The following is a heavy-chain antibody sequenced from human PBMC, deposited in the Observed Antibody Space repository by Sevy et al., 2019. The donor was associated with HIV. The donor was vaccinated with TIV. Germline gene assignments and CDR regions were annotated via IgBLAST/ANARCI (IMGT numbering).Heavy chain of an antibody. V-gene: IGHV1-24*01. Sequence: ASVKVSCKVSGYTLSELPMHWVRQAPGKGLEWLGGFDPEDGETTDAQKFQGRVTLTEDTSTDTAYMELSRLRSEDTAVYYCATLDFWSDHPFYGTDVWGQGTTVTVSS. CDR1: GYTLSELP. CDR3: ATLDFWSDHPFYGTDV. D-gene: IGHD3-3*01. J-gene: IGHJ6*02. CDR2: FDPEDGET.